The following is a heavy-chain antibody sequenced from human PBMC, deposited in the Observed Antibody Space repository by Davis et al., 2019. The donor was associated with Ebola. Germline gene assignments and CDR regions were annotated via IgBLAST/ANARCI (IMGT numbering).Heavy chain of an antibody. CDR2: ITPFNGNT. D-gene: IGHD4-17*01. J-gene: IGHJ6*02. CDR3: AREVPGDRLWDYYGMDV. Sequence: AASVKVSCKASGYTFTYRYLHWVRQAPGQALEWMGWITPFNGNTNYAQKFQDRVTITRDRSMSTAYMELSSPRSEDTAVYYCAREVPGDRLWDYYGMDVWGQGTTVTVSS. CDR1: GYTFTYRY. V-gene: IGHV1-45*02.